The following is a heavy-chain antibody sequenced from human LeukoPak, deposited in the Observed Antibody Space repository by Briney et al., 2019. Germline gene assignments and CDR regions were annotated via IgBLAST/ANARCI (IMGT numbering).Heavy chain of an antibody. J-gene: IGHJ4*02. CDR2: ISYDGSNK. V-gene: IGHV3-30*04. Sequence: GRSLRLSCAASGFTFSSYAMHWVRQAPGKGLEWVAVISYDGSNKYYADSVKGRFTISRDNSKNTLYLQMNSLRAEDTAVYYCARHYLAAAGRTELWGQGTLVTVSS. CDR1: GFTFSSYA. CDR3: ARHYLAAAGRTEL. D-gene: IGHD6-13*01.